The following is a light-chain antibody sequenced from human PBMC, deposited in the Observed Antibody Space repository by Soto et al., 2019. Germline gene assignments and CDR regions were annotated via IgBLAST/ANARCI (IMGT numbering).Light chain of an antibody. J-gene: IGKJ5*01. Sequence: DIHMTQSASSVSASVGERVTVGCRPSQNVASYLNWYQHKRGEAPKSLIYAASKLRSGVPSRFSGSGSGTDFTLTISSLQPEDFAVYYCLQYTHWPPITFGQGTRLEI. CDR1: QNVASY. CDR2: AAS. V-gene: IGKV1-39*01. CDR3: LQYTHWPPIT.